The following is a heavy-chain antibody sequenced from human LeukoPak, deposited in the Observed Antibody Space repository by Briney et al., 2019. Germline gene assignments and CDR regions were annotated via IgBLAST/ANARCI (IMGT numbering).Heavy chain of an antibody. D-gene: IGHD6-13*01. V-gene: IGHV3-74*01. Sequence: GGSLRLSCAASGFTFSRYYMHWVRQAPGKGLVWVSRINSDGSSTTYADSVRGRFTISRDNAKNTLYLQMNSLKVEDTAVYYCTRVFVGDEYSSSGYWGQGTLVTVSS. CDR3: TRVFVGDEYSSSGY. CDR2: INSDGSST. J-gene: IGHJ4*02. CDR1: GFTFSRYY.